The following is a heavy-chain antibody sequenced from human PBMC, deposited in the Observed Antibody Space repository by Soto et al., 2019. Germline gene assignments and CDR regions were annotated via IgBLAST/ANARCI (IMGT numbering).Heavy chain of an antibody. CDR2: INSDGSST. D-gene: IGHD3-22*01. CDR1: GFTFSDYW. CDR3: VRDQDSRGYSVFNL. J-gene: IGHJ5*02. Sequence: GGSLRLSCAASGFTFSDYWMHWVRQAPGKGLVWVSRINSDGSSTYYADSVKGRFTISRDNARNTLYLQMNSLRADDTAVYFCVRDQDSRGYSVFNLWGQGA. V-gene: IGHV3-74*01.